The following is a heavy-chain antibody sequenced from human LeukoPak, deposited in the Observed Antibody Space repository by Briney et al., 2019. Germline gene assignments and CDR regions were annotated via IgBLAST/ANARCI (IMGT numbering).Heavy chain of an antibody. Sequence: SVTVSCKASVGTFTSHAISWVRQAPGQGLERIGRIIPVFGSANYAQNFQGRVTITADKSTSTAYIELINLGSEDTAIYYCARDQAFSSSQISYILDYWGQGTLVTVSS. CDR3: ARDQAFSSSQISYILDY. V-gene: IGHV1-69*06. D-gene: IGHD6-13*01. CDR2: IIPVFGSA. CDR1: VGTFTSHA. J-gene: IGHJ4*02.